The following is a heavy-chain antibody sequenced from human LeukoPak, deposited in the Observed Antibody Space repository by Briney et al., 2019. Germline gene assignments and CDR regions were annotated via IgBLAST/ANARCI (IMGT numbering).Heavy chain of an antibody. CDR3: ARESMTTVTTHAFDI. CDR2: IYSGGST. D-gene: IGHD4-17*01. CDR1: GFTVSRNY. V-gene: IGHV3-53*01. J-gene: IGHJ3*02. Sequence: GGSLRLSCAASGFTVSRNYMSWVRQAPGKGLEWVSVIYSGGSTYYADSVKGRFTISRDNSKNTLYLQMNSLRAEDTAVYYCARESMTTVTTHAFDIWGQGTMVTVSS.